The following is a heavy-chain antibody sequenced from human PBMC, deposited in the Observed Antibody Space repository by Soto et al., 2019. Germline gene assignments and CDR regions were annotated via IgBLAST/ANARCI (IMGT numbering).Heavy chain of an antibody. J-gene: IGHJ4*02. CDR3: VKGYCGGDCYSPAEY. Sequence: GGSLRLSCSASGFIFSSYAMHWVRQAPGKGLEYVSVIRSNGGRTYYADSVKGRFTISRDNSKNTLYLQMSSLRAEDTAVYYCVKGYCGGDCYSPAEYWGRGTLVTVSS. CDR2: IRSNGGRT. CDR1: GFIFSSYA. V-gene: IGHV3-64D*08. D-gene: IGHD2-21*02.